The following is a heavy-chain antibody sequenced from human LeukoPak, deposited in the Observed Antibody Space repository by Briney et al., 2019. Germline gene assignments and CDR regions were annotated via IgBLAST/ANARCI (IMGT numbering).Heavy chain of an antibody. Sequence: GGSLSLSFAASGFRFCSFWMTWIRPAPGKGLEWVGQIKEDGSQTNYIDSVTGRFTISRDNTKDSLYLQMNSLRAEDTAVYFCVRDVGWFHFDSWGQGILVTVSS. J-gene: IGHJ4*02. CDR1: GFRFCSFW. CDR2: IKEDGSQT. D-gene: IGHD2-15*01. CDR3: VRDVGWFHFDS. V-gene: IGHV3-7*01.